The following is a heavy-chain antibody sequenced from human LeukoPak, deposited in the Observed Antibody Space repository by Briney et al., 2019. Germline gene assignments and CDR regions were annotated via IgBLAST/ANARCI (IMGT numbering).Heavy chain of an antibody. Sequence: GRSLRLSCAASGFTFSSYSMNWVRQAPGKGLEWVSIIYSGGSTYYADSVKGRFTISRDNSKNTLYLQMNSLRAEDTAVYYCARDISSGYYDAFDIWGQGTMVTVSS. CDR2: IYSGGST. V-gene: IGHV3-66*01. CDR1: GFTFSSYS. J-gene: IGHJ3*02. CDR3: ARDISSGYYDAFDI. D-gene: IGHD3-22*01.